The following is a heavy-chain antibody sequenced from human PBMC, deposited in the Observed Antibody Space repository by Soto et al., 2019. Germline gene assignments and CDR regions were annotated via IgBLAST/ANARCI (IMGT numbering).Heavy chain of an antibody. CDR2: ISGSGGST. V-gene: IGHV3-23*01. CDR1: GFTFSSYA. Sequence: EVQLLESGGGLVQPGGSLRLSCAASGFTFSSYAMSWVRQAPGKGLEWVSAISGSGGSTYYADSVKGRFTISRDNSKNTLYLQMNSLRAEDKAVYYCAKDRHCSSTSCYSWFDPWGQGTLVTVSS. CDR3: AKDRHCSSTSCYSWFDP. J-gene: IGHJ5*02. D-gene: IGHD2-2*02.